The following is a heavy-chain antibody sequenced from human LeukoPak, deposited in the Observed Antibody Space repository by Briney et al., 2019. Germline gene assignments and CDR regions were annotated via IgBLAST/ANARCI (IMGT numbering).Heavy chain of an antibody. CDR1: GDSVSSNSVT. CDR3: ARRLTQYDCFDP. CDR2: TYYRSTWYN. Sequence: SQTLSLTCAISGDSVSSNSVTWNWIGRSPSRGLEWLGRTYYRSTWYNDYAVSVRGRITVNPDTSKNQFSLHLNSVTPGDTAVYYCARRLTQYDCFDPWGQGILVTVSS. V-gene: IGHV6-1*01. J-gene: IGHJ5*02. D-gene: IGHD2-2*01.